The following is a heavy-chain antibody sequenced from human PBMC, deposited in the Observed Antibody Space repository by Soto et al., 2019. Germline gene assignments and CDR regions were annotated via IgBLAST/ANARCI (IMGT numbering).Heavy chain of an antibody. J-gene: IGHJ4*02. V-gene: IGHV1-3*01. CDR3: AREPLAVAGLDY. Sequence: ASVKVSCKASGYTFTSYAMHWVRQAPGQRLEWMGWINAGNGNTKYSQKFQGRVTITRDTSASTAYMELSSLRSEDTAVYYCAREPLAVAGLDYWGQGTLVTVSS. CDR2: INAGNGNT. CDR1: GYTFTSYA. D-gene: IGHD6-19*01.